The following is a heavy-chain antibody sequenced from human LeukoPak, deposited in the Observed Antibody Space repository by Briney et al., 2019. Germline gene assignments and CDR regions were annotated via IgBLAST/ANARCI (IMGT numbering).Heavy chain of an antibody. CDR3: AKESLVVPAAMLNY. V-gene: IGHV3-23*01. J-gene: IGHJ4*01. CDR2: ISGSGGST. CDR1: GFTFSSYA. D-gene: IGHD2-2*01. Sequence: GGSLKLSCAASGFTFSSYAMSWVRQAPGKGLEWVSAISGSGGSTYYADSVKGRFTISRDNSKNTLYLQMNSLRAEDTAVYYCAKESLVVPAAMLNYWGQGTLVTVSS.